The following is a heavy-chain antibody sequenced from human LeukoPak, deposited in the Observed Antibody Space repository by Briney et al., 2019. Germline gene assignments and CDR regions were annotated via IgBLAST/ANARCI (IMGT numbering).Heavy chain of an antibody. CDR1: GFTVSSNY. CDR2: IYSGGSI. V-gene: IGHV3-53*04. CDR3: ARTPGVHDYGDYSYFLDY. Sequence: GGSLRLSCAASGFTVSSNYMSWVRQAPGKGLEWVSVIYSGGSIHYADSVKGRFTISRHNSKNTVYLQMSSLRAEDTAVYYCARTPGVHDYGDYSYFLDYWGQGTLVTVSS. D-gene: IGHD4-17*01. J-gene: IGHJ4*02.